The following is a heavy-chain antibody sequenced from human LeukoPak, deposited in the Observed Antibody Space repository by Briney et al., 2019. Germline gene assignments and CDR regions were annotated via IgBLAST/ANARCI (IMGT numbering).Heavy chain of an antibody. J-gene: IGHJ4*02. CDR3: ARDGLSEHGEIFLGY. V-gene: IGHV1-18*01. CDR2: ISAYNGNT. Sequence: ASVKVSCKASGYTFTSYGISWVRQAPGQGLEWMGWISAYNGNTNYAQKLQGRVTMTTDTSTSTAYMELRSLRSDDTAVYYCARDGLSEHGEIFLGYWGQGILVTVSS. D-gene: IGHD1-14*01. CDR1: GYTFTSYG.